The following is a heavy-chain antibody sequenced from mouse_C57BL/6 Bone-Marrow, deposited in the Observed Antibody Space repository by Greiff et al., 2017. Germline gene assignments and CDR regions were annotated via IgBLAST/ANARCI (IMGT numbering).Heavy chain of an antibody. CDR1: GYSITSGYY. V-gene: IGHV3-6*01. Sequence: ESGPGLVKPSQSLSLTCSVTGYSITSGYYWNWIRQFPGNKLEWMGYISYDGSNNYNPSLKNRISITRDTSKNQFCLKLNAVTTEDTAAYYCAREGGSWFAYWGQGTLVTVSA. CDR3: AREGGSWFAY. J-gene: IGHJ3*01. CDR2: ISYDGSN. D-gene: IGHD3-2*02.